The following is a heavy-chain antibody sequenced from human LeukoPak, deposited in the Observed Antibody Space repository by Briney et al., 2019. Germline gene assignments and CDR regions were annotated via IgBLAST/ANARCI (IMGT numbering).Heavy chain of an antibody. D-gene: IGHD5-18*01. CDR2: INPSGGST. Sequence: GASVKVSCKASGYTFTSYYMHWVRQAPGQGLEWMGIINPSGGSTSYAQKFQGRVTITADESTSTAYMELSSLRSEDTAVYYCARDRGWAGYTYGFYYWGQGTLVTVSS. CDR1: GYTFTSYY. J-gene: IGHJ4*02. V-gene: IGHV1-46*01. CDR3: ARDRGWAGYTYGFYY.